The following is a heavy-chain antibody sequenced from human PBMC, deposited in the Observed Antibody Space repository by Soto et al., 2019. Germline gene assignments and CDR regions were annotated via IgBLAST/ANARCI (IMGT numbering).Heavy chain of an antibody. CDR2: ISGSGGST. V-gene: IGHV3-23*01. Sequence: HPGGSLRLSCAASGFTFSSYAMSWVRQAPGKGLEWVSAISGSGGSTYYADSVKGRFTISRDNSKNTLYLQMNSLRAEDTAVYYCAKGHPATGYCSSTSCYEGPYYYYGMDVWGQGTTVTVSS. CDR1: GFTFSSYA. D-gene: IGHD2-2*01. J-gene: IGHJ6*02. CDR3: AKGHPATGYCSSTSCYEGPYYYYGMDV.